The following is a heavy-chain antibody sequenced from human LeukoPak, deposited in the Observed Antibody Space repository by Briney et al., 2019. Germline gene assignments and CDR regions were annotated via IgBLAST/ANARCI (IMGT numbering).Heavy chain of an antibody. D-gene: IGHD3-22*01. Sequence: KPSETLSLTCAVYGGSFSGYYRSWIRQPPGKGLEWIGEINHSGSTNYNPSLKSRVTISVDTSKNQFSLKLSSVTAADTAVYYCARTYAYDSFDYWGQGTLVTVSS. CDR3: ARTYAYDSFDY. V-gene: IGHV4-34*01. J-gene: IGHJ4*02. CDR1: GGSFSGYY. CDR2: INHSGST.